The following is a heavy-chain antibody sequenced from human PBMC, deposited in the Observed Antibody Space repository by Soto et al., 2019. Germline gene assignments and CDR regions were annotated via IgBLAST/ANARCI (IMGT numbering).Heavy chain of an antibody. D-gene: IGHD3-10*01. J-gene: IGHJ6*02. CDR3: VRQGFGRLHGLVDV. CDR2: IFYSGST. Sequence: PSETLSLTCTVSGGSISSSSYYWGWIRQPPGKGLEWIGSIFYSGSTYYNPSPQSRVTISVDTSTKQFSLKLSSVTAADTAVYYCVRQGFGRLHGLVDVWGQGTTVTVSS. CDR1: GGSISSSSYY. V-gene: IGHV4-39*01.